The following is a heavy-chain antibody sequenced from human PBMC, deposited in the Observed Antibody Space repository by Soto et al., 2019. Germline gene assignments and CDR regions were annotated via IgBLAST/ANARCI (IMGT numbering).Heavy chain of an antibody. CDR2: IHFSGRP. V-gene: IGHV4-39*01. CDR1: SGSVSSSTYF. J-gene: IGHJ4*02. CDR3: ARLSECYGEGYLFDY. D-gene: IGHD3-16*01. Sequence: QLQLQESGPGLVKPSETLSLTCAVASGSVSSSTYFWAWIRQPPGKGLEWIGSIHFSGRPYYAVSLKCLTTLSVDTSNNQFYLKLSSVTAADTAVYYCARLSECYGEGYLFDYWGQGTLVTVSS.